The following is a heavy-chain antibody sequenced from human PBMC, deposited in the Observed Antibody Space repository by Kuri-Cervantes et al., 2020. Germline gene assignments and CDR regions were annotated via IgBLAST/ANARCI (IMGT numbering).Heavy chain of an antibody. Sequence: GESLKISCAASGFTFSSYAMSWVRQAPGKGLEWVSVIYSGGSTYYADSVKGRFTISRGNSKNTLYLQMNSLRAEDTAVYYCARGVVVAATLGWFDPWGQGTLVTVSS. D-gene: IGHD2-15*01. CDR3: ARGVVVAATLGWFDP. CDR2: IYSGGST. CDR1: GFTFSSYA. J-gene: IGHJ5*02. V-gene: IGHV3-53*01.